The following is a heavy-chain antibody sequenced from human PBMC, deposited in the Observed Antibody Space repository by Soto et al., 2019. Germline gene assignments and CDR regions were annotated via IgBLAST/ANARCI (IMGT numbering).Heavy chain of an antibody. CDR3: ERWKNPADFWGILYYGRDV. D-gene: IGHD3-3*01. Sequence: QVQLVQSGAEVKKPGASVKVSCKASGYTFTSYGISWVRQAPGQGLEWMGWISAYNGNTNYAQKLQGRVTMTTDTTTNTAYREQRNMRSDDTDVYYCERWKNPADFWGILYYGRDVWGQGTTVTDSS. J-gene: IGHJ6*02. CDR2: ISAYNGNT. CDR1: GYTFTSYG. V-gene: IGHV1-18*01.